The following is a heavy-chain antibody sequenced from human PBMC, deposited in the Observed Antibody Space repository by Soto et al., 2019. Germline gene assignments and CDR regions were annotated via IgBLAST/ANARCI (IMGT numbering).Heavy chain of an antibody. CDR3: ATHKNWGPYYYYGMDV. D-gene: IGHD7-27*01. CDR1: GYTLNELS. J-gene: IGHJ6*02. CDR2: FDPEDGET. V-gene: IGHV1-24*01. Sequence: ASLKVSCKVSGYTLNELSMHWVRQAPGKGLEWMGGFDPEDGETIYAQKFQGRVTMTEDTSTDTAYMELSSLRSEDTAVYYCATHKNWGPYYYYGMDVWGQGTTVTVSS.